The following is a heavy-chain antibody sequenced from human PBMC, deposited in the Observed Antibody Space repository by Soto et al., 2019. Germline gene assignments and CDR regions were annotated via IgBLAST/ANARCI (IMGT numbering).Heavy chain of an antibody. CDR3: ARGLSVEIYDYIWGSYRYRAFDI. D-gene: IGHD3-16*02. CDR2: IKQDGSEK. Sequence: PGGCLRLSCAASGFTFSSYWMSWVLQAPGKGLEWVANIKQDGSEKYYVDSVKGRFTISRDNAKNSLYLQMNSLRAEDTAVYYCARGLSVEIYDYIWGSYRYRAFDIWGQGTMVTVS. J-gene: IGHJ3*02. V-gene: IGHV3-7*01. CDR1: GFTFSSYW.